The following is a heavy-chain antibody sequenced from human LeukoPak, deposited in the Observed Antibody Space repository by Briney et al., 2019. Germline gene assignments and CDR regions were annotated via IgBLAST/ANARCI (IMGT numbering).Heavy chain of an antibody. D-gene: IGHD1-1*01. CDR2: IKSKTDGGTT. CDR3: TTGNDVGPRYDYYYYYYMDV. Sequence: PGGSLRLSCAASGFTFSNAWMSWVRQAPGKGLEWVGRIKSKTDGGTTDYAAPVKGRFTISRDDSKNTLYLQMNSLKTEDTAVYYCTTGNDVGPRYDYYYYYYMDVWGKGTTVTISS. V-gene: IGHV3-15*01. J-gene: IGHJ6*03. CDR1: GFTFSNAW.